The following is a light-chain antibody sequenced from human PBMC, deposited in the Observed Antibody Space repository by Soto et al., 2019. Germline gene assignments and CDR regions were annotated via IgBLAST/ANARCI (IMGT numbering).Light chain of an antibody. CDR1: QSVSNY. CDR2: DAS. V-gene: IGKV3-11*01. Sequence: EIVLTQSPATLSLSPGERATLSCRASQSVSNYLAWYPQKPGQAPRILIYDASNRSSGIPARFSGSGSGTDFTLTISSLEPEDFALYFCQQRSNWLTFGGGTKVEIK. J-gene: IGKJ4*01. CDR3: QQRSNWLT.